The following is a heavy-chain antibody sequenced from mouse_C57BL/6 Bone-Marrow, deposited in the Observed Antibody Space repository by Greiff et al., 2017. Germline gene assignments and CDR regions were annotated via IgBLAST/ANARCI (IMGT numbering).Heavy chain of an antibody. J-gene: IGHJ2*01. V-gene: IGHV1-64*01. CDR1: GYTFTSYW. D-gene: IGHD1-1*01. CDR2: IHPNSGST. CDR3: ARYYGSYFDY. Sequence: QVQLQQPGAELVKPGASVKLSCKASGYTFTSYWMHWVKQRPGQGLEWIGMIHPNSGSTNYNEKFKSKATLTVDNSSSTAYMQLSSLTSEDSAVYYCARYYGSYFDYWGQGTTLTVSS.